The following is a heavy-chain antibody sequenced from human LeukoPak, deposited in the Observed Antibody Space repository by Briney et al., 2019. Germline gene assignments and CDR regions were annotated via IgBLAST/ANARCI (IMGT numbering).Heavy chain of an antibody. V-gene: IGHV3-64D*06. CDR3: VKGALALPPFAYIAAAGPFDY. Sequence: GGSLRLSCSASGFTFSSYAMHWVRQAPGKGLEYVSAISSNGGSTYYADSVKGRFTISRDNSKNTLYLQMSSLRAEDTAVYYCVKGALALPPFAYIAAAGPFDYRGQGTLVTVSS. J-gene: IGHJ4*02. CDR1: GFTFSSYA. CDR2: ISSNGGST. D-gene: IGHD6-13*01.